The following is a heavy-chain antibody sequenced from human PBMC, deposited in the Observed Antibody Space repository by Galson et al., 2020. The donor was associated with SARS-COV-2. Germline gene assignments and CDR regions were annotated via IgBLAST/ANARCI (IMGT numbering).Heavy chain of an antibody. CDR1: GGSITTDYS. V-gene: IGHV4-30-4*01. CDR3: ARVVVGTLSPYSFDY. Sequence: SQTPSPTCTDSGGSITTDYSWSCIRQPPGKGLEWIGYIFYRGSSYYNPSLKSRLTISVDTSKNQFSLKLTSVTAADTAVYYCARVVVGTLSPYSFDYWGQGALVTVSS. D-gene: IGHD3-22*01. J-gene: IGHJ4*02. CDR2: IFYRGSS.